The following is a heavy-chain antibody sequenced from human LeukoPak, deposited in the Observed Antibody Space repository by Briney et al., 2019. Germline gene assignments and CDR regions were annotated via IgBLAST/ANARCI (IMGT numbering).Heavy chain of an antibody. CDR3: ASGSLDY. CDR1: GFTFSNYA. V-gene: IGHV3-43D*03. D-gene: IGHD1-26*01. J-gene: IGHJ4*02. CDR2: ISGSGGST. Sequence: PGGSLRLSCAASGFTFSNYAMNWVRQAPGKGLEWVSTISGSGGSTYYADSVKGRFTISRDNSKNSLYLQMNSLRAEDTALYYCASGSLDYWGQGTLVTVSS.